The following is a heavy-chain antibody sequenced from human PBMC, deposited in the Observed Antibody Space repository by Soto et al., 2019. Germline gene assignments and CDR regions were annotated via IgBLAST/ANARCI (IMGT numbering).Heavy chain of an antibody. J-gene: IGHJ6*03. Sequence: GGSLRLSCAASGFTVSSNYMSWVRQAPWKGLEWVSVIYSGGSTYYADSVKGRFTISRDNSKNTLYLQMNSLRAEDTAVYYCARDQPSIAARPGYYYYYMHVWGKGTTVTVSS. CDR2: IYSGGST. CDR1: GFTVSSNY. D-gene: IGHD6-6*01. V-gene: IGHV3-66*01. CDR3: ARDQPSIAARPGYYYYYMHV.